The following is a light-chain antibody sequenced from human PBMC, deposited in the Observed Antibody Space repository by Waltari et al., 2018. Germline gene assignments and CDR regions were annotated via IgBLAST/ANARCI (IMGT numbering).Light chain of an antibody. CDR2: EVR. J-gene: IGLJ2*01. CDR1: SSDVGSYNL. Sequence: QSALTQPASVSGSPGQSITVSCTGTSSDVGSYNLVSWYQQHPGKAPKLMIFEVRQPPAGISNRFSGSKSGNTASLTVSGLQAEDGADYYCSSYAGNRSVVFGGGTKLTVL. CDR3: SSYAGNRSVV. V-gene: IGLV2-23*02.